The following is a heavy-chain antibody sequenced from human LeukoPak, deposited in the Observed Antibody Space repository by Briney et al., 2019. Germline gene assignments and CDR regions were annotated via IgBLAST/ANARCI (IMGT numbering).Heavy chain of an antibody. CDR3: ARAPRDITMISGGFDY. CDR2: IYPGDSDT. Sequence: PGESLKISCKGSGYSFTSYWIGWVRQMPGKGLEWMGIIYPGDSDTRYSPSFQGQVTISADKSISTAYLQWSSLKASDTAMYYCARAPRDITMISGGFDYWGQGTLVTVSS. V-gene: IGHV5-51*01. J-gene: IGHJ4*02. CDR1: GYSFTSYW. D-gene: IGHD3-22*01.